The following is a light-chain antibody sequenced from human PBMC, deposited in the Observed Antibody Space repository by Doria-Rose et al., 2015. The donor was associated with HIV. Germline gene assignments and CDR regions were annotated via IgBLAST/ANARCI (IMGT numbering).Light chain of an antibody. Sequence: TQSPGTLSLSPGERATLSCRASQSFSSTYLAWYQQKPGQAPSLLIYDGSTRATGIPDRFSASGSGTDFTLAINRLEPEDFALYYCHQYGTSWTFGQGTEVEI. CDR3: HQYGTSWT. J-gene: IGKJ1*01. V-gene: IGKV3-20*01. CDR1: QSFSSTY. CDR2: DGS.